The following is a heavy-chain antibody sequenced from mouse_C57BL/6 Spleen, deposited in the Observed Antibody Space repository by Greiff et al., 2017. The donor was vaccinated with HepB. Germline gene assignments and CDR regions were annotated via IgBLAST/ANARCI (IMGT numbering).Heavy chain of an antibody. D-gene: IGHD2-3*01. Sequence: DVMLVESGGGLVQPGGSMKLSCVASGFTFSNYWMNWVRQSPEKGLEWVAQIRLKSDNYATHYAESVKGRFTISRDDSKSSVYLQMNNLRAEDTGIYYCTVLFYDGYPHYYAMDYWGQGTSVTVSS. CDR3: TVLFYDGYPHYYAMDY. CDR2: IRLKSDNYAT. V-gene: IGHV6-3*01. J-gene: IGHJ4*01. CDR1: GFTFSNYW.